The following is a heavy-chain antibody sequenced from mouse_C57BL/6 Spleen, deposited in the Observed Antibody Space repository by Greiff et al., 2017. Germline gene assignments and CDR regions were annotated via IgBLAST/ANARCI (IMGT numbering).Heavy chain of an antibody. CDR1: GFTFTDYY. D-gene: IGHD3-3*01. J-gene: IGHJ2*01. Sequence: EVKLMESGGGLVQPGGSLSLSCAASGFTFTDYYMSWVRQPPGKALEWLGFIRNKANGYTTEYSASVKGRFTISRDNSQSILYLQMNALRAEDSATYYCARSPLRAFDYWGQGTTLTVSS. CDR2: IRNKANGYTT. CDR3: ARSPLRAFDY. V-gene: IGHV7-3*01.